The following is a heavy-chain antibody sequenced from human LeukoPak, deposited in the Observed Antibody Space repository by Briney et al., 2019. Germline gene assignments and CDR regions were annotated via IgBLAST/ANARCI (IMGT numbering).Heavy chain of an antibody. CDR3: ARDPSQWYSPDHFDY. CDR1: GYTFTSYG. V-gene: IGHV1-18*01. CDR2: ISAYNGNT. D-gene: IGHD2-15*01. Sequence: ASVKVSCKASGYTFTSYGISWVRQAPGQGLEWIGWISAYNGNTNYAQKLQGRVTMTTDTSTSTAYMELRSLRSDDTAVYYCARDPSQWYSPDHFDYWGQGTLVTVSS. J-gene: IGHJ4*02.